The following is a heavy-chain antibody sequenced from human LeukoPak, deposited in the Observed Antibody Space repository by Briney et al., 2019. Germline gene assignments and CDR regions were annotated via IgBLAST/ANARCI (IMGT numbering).Heavy chain of an antibody. CDR3: ARRLGAVAGFYYYGMDV. J-gene: IGHJ6*04. D-gene: IGHD6-19*01. CDR2: IYYSGST. CDR1: GGSISSYY. V-gene: IGHV4-59*01. Sequence: SETLSLTCTVSGGSISSYYWSWIRQPPGKGLEWIGYIYYSGSTNYNPFLKSRVTISVDTSKNQFSLKLSSVTAADTAVYYCARRLGAVAGFYYYGMDVWGKGTTVTVSS.